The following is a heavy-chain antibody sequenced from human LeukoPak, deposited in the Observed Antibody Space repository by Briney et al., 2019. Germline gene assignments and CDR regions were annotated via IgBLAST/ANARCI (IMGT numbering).Heavy chain of an antibody. Sequence: SQPLSLPRTVSGDSISSGGYYWCWIRQHPGKGLEGIGYIYYSGSTYYNPSLKSRVTISVDTSKNQFSLKLSSVTAADTAVYYCARTLWFGEPYLDYWGQGTLVTVSS. V-gene: IGHV4-31*03. D-gene: IGHD3-10*01. CDR3: ARTLWFGEPYLDY. J-gene: IGHJ4*02. CDR2: IYYSGST. CDR1: GDSISSGGYY.